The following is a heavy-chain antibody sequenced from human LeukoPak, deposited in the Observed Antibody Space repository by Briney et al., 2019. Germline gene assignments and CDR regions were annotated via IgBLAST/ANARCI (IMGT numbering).Heavy chain of an antibody. J-gene: IGHJ5*02. D-gene: IGHD3-10*01. CDR3: ASHRVVRGVFDP. CDR1: GSTFSTYW. V-gene: IGHV3-74*01. CDR2: INSDGSSA. Sequence: GGSLRLSCAASGSTFSTYWMHWVRQAPGKGLLWVSRINSDGSSATYADSVKGRFNISRDNAKNTLYLQMNSLRAEDTAVYYCASHRVVRGVFDPWGQGTLVTVSS.